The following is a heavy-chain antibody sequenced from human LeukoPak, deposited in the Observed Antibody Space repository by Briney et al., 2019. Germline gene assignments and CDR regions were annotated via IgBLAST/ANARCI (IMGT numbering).Heavy chain of an antibody. CDR3: TTDYYGSGSYWHYYYYGMDV. Sequence: GGSLRLSCAASGFTFSSYSMNWVRQAPGKGLEWVGRIKSKTDGGTTDYAAPVKGRFTISRDDSKNTLYLQMNSLKTEDTAVYYCTTDYYGSGSYWHYYYYGMDVWGQGTTVTVSS. CDR1: GFTFSSYS. D-gene: IGHD3-10*01. V-gene: IGHV3-15*01. J-gene: IGHJ6*02. CDR2: IKSKTDGGTT.